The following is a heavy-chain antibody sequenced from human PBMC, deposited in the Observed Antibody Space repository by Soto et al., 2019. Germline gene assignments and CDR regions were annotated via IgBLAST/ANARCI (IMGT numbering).Heavy chain of an antibody. Sequence: EVQLVESGGGLAQPGGSLRLSCVASGFTFTTYWMRWVRQAPGKGLEWVANIRQDGGAQYYVDSVKGRFTISRDNAKNSVYLQMDSLRAEDTAVYYCVRGGHGSGSYLGSYWGQGILVTVSS. CDR3: VRGGHGSGSYLGSY. V-gene: IGHV3-7*03. CDR2: IRQDGGAQ. D-gene: IGHD3-10*01. CDR1: GFTFTTYW. J-gene: IGHJ4*02.